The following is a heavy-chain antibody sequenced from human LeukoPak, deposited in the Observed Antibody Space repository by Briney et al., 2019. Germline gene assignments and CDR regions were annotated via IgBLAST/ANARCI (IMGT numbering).Heavy chain of an antibody. CDR1: GGSISSGGYY. V-gene: IGHV4-30-4*02. D-gene: IGHD4-17*01. CDR3: ARDLPHTVTTWGYYGMDV. CDR2: IYYSGST. Sequence: PSDTLSLTCTVSGGSISSGGYYWSWIRQPPGTGLEWIGYIYYSGSTYYNPSLKSRVTISVDTSKNQFSLKLSSVTAADTAVYYCARDLPHTVTTWGYYGMDVWGQGTTVTVSS. J-gene: IGHJ6*02.